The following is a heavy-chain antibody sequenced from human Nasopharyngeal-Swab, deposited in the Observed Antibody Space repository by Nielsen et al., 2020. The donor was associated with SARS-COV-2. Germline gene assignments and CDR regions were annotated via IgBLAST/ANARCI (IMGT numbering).Heavy chain of an antibody. D-gene: IGHD1-1*01. CDR2: IKQDGSEK. CDR3: ARGLLRVELRPYFDY. Sequence: GGSLRLSCAASGFTFSSYWMSWVRQAPGKGLEWVANIKQDGSEKYYVDSVKGRFTISRDNAKNSLYLQMNSLRAEDTAVYYCARGLLRVELRPYFDYWGQGTLVTVSS. J-gene: IGHJ4*02. CDR1: GFTFSSYW. V-gene: IGHV3-7*01.